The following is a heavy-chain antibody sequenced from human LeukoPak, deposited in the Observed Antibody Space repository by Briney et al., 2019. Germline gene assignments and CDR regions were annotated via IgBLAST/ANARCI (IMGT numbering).Heavy chain of an antibody. CDR3: AGALLTSYSSSLTLDY. CDR1: GGSISSYY. CDR2: IYTSGST. J-gene: IGHJ4*02. V-gene: IGHV4-4*07. D-gene: IGHD6-13*01. Sequence: SETLSLTCTVSGGSISSYYWSWIRQPAGKGLEWIGRIYTSGSTNYSPSLKSRVTMSVDTSKNQFSLKLSSVTAADTAVYYCAGALLTSYSSSLTLDYWGQGTLVTVSS.